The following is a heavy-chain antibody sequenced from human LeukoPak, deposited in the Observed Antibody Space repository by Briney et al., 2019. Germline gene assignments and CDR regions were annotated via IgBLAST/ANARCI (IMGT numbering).Heavy chain of an antibody. CDR2: IIPIFGTA. CDR3: AGTAMATPYYFDY. Sequence: GASVKVSCKASGGTFSSYAISWVRQAPGRGLEWMGGIIPIFGTANYAQKFQGRVTITADESTSTAYMELSSLRSEDTAVYYCAGTAMATPYYFDYWGQGTLVTVSS. J-gene: IGHJ4*02. V-gene: IGHV1-69*13. CDR1: GGTFSSYA. D-gene: IGHD5-18*01.